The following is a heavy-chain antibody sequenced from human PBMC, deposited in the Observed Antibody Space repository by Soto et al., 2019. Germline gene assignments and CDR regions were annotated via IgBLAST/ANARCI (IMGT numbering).Heavy chain of an antibody. V-gene: IGHV3-66*01. D-gene: IGHD2-2*01. Sequence: EVQLVESGGGLVQPGGSLRLSCAASGFTVSSNYMSWVRQSPGKGLEWVSVIYSGGSTYYAVSVKGSFTISRDNSKNTLYLQMNSLRADDTAVYYCARATYPSAYGMDVWGQGTTVTVSS. CDR1: GFTVSSNY. J-gene: IGHJ6*02. CDR2: IYSGGST. CDR3: ARATYPSAYGMDV.